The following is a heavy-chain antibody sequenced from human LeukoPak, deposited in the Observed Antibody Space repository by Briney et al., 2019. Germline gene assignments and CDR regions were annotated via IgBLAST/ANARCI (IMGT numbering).Heavy chain of an antibody. V-gene: IGHV4-39*07. J-gene: IGHJ6*03. Sequence: PSGTLSLTCTVSGGSISSSSYYWGWIRQPPGKGLEWIGSIYYSGSTYYNPSLKSRVTISVDTSKNQFSLKLSSVTAADTAVYYCARVGDDSSGYHYFYYYMDVWGKGTTVTISS. CDR2: IYYSGST. CDR1: GGSISSSSYY. D-gene: IGHD3-22*01. CDR3: ARVGDDSSGYHYFYYYMDV.